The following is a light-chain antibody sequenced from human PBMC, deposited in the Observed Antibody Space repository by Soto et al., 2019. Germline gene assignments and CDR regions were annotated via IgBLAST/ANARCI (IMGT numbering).Light chain of an antibody. V-gene: IGLV6-57*01. CDR1: SGSIASNY. Sequence: LTQPHSVSESPGKTVIISCTRSSGSIASNYVQLYQQRPGSSPTTVIYEDNQRPSGVPDRFSGSIDSSSNSASLTISGLETEDEADYYCQSYDATNQVFGGGTKLTVL. J-gene: IGLJ3*02. CDR3: QSYDATNQV. CDR2: EDN.